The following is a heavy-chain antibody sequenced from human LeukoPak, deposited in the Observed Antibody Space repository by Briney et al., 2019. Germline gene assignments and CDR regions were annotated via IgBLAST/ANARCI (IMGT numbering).Heavy chain of an antibody. CDR3: AREGAAHWSGGYYYYYMDV. D-gene: IGHD3-10*01. Sequence: GGSLRLSCAAPGFTFSNYWMSWVRQAPGKGLEWVANIKQDRSEKYYVDSVKGRFTISRDNAKNSLYLQMNSLRAEDTAVYYCAREGAAHWSGGYYYYYMDVWGKGTTVTVSS. CDR1: GFTFSNYW. CDR2: IKQDRSEK. V-gene: IGHV3-7*01. J-gene: IGHJ6*03.